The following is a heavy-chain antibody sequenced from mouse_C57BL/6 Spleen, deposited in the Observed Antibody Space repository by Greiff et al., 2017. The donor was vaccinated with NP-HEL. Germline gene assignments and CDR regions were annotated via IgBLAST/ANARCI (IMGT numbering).Heavy chain of an antibody. D-gene: IGHD1-1*01. Sequence: VQLQQSGAELVRPGASVKLSCTASGFNIKDYYMHWVKQRPEQGLEWIGRIDPEDGDTEYAPKFQGKATMTADTSSNTAYLQLSGLTSEDTAVYYCTTHYYGSRRGYYYAMDYWGQGTSVTVSS. CDR2: IDPEDGDT. CDR3: TTHYYGSRRGYYYAMDY. J-gene: IGHJ4*01. V-gene: IGHV14-1*01. CDR1: GFNIKDYY.